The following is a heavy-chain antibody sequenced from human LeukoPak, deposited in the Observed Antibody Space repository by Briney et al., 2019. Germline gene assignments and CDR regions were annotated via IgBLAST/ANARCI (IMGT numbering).Heavy chain of an antibody. CDR2: IRYDGSNE. V-gene: IGHV3-30*02. Sequence: GGSLRRSCAAARVTFSRNCMHWGRQAPGNGLDRVAFIRYDGSNEYYADSVKGRFTISRDNSKNTLYLQMNSLRAEDTAVYYCAKEIWPTVTIPGRTYFDYWGQGTLVTVSS. CDR1: RVTFSRNC. D-gene: IGHD4-17*01. CDR3: AKEIWPTVTIPGRTYFDY. J-gene: IGHJ4*02.